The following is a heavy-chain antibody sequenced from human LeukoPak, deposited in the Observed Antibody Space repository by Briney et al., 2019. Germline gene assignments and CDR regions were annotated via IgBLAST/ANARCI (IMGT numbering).Heavy chain of an antibody. V-gene: IGHV3-23*01. J-gene: IGHJ4*02. CDR3: AKYPKAGSGSYSYYFDY. Sequence: GGSLRLSCAASGLTFSSYAMSWVRQAPGKGLEWVSAISGSGGSTYYADSVKGRFTISRDNSKNTLYLQMNSLRAEDTAVYYCAKYPKAGSGSYSYYFDYWGQGTLVTVSS. CDR1: GLTFSSYA. D-gene: IGHD1-26*01. CDR2: ISGSGGST.